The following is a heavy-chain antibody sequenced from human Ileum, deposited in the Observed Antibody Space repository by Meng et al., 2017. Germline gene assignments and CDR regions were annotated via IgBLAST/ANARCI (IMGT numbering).Heavy chain of an antibody. Sequence: QITLKGSGPTLVEPTETLTLTCTFSGFSLNTVGVGVGWIRQPPGKALEWLALIYWDDEYRYSPSLRSRLTITKDTSRNQVVLRMTNVAPVDAGTYYCVHRLVAAQHWFDPWGQGTLVTVSS. J-gene: IGHJ5*02. V-gene: IGHV2-5*02. CDR1: GFSLNTVGVG. CDR2: IYWDDEY. CDR3: VHRLVAAQHWFDP. D-gene: IGHD6-6*01.